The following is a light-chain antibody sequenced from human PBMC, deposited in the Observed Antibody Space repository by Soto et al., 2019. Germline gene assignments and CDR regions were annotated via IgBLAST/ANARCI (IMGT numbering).Light chain of an antibody. J-gene: IGKJ5*01. CDR2: GAS. Sequence: DIILTQSPGTLSLSPGESATLSGRASQSIGSSYLAWYQQKPGQAPRLLIYGASSRATGIPDRFSGGGSGTDFSLIIRRLDTEDFAVYDCQQYSSSPITFGQGTRLEIK. CDR1: QSIGSSY. V-gene: IGKV3-20*01. CDR3: QQYSSSPIT.